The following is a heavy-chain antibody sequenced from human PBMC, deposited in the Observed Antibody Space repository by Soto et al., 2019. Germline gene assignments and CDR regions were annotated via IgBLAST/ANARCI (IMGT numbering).Heavy chain of an antibody. J-gene: IGHJ4*02. CDR3: APILATTVTALDY. CDR2: IYGDDDK. CDR1: GFSLSTNGVG. D-gene: IGHD4-17*01. Sequence: QITLKESGPTLVKPTQTLTLTCTFSGFSLSTNGVGVGWIPQPPGKALKWLALIYGDDDKRTSPSLRNRLTITKDTSKNQVVLTLPHMDPVDTATYHCAPILATTVTALDYWGQGILVTVSS. V-gene: IGHV2-5*02.